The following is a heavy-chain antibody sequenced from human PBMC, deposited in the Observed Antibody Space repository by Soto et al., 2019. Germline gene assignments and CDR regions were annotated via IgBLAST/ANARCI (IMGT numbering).Heavy chain of an antibody. Sequence: ASVKVSCKASGYTFTSYGISWVRQAPGQGLEWMGWISAYNGNTNYAQKLQGRVTMTTDTSTSTAYMELRSLRSDDTAVYYCARDSWQQWLVLDYCYYGMDVWGQGTTVTVSS. CDR3: ARDSWQQWLVLDYCYYGMDV. V-gene: IGHV1-18*04. J-gene: IGHJ6*02. D-gene: IGHD6-19*01. CDR2: ISAYNGNT. CDR1: GYTFTSYG.